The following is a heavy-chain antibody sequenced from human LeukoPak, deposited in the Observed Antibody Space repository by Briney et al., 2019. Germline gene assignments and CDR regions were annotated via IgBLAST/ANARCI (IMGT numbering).Heavy chain of an antibody. V-gene: IGHV4-30-2*01. CDR2: IYHSGGT. CDR3: ARGALGDYDILTGDHGTIDAFDI. D-gene: IGHD3-9*01. J-gene: IGHJ3*02. CDR1: GGSISSGGYS. Sequence: SQTLSLTCAVSGGSISSGGYSWSWIRQPPGQGLEWIRYIYHSGGTYYNPSLKSRVTISVDRSKNQFSLKLSCVTAADTAVYYCARGALGDYDILTGDHGTIDAFDIWGQGTLVTVSS.